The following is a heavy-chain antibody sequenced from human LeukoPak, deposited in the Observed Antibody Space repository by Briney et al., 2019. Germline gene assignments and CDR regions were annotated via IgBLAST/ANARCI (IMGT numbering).Heavy chain of an antibody. CDR3: ARVGYSGWNLEY. CDR2: INQGGSVK. Sequence: GGSLRLSCTASGFTFRSYWMSWVRQAPGKGLEWVANINQGGSVKYYVDSVKGRFTISRDDAKNSLYVQMNSLRDEDTAVYYCARVGYSGWNLEYWGQGTLVTVSS. J-gene: IGHJ4*02. D-gene: IGHD5-12*01. V-gene: IGHV3-7*01. CDR1: GFTFRSYW.